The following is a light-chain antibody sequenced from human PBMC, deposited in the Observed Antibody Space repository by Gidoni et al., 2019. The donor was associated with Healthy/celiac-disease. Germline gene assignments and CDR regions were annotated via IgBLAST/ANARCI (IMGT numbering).Light chain of an antibody. CDR2: KVY. V-gene: IGKV2-30*01. CDR3: MQGTHWPQGT. J-gene: IGKJ2*02. Sequence: VVMTQSPPSLPVTLGQPASISCKASQSLLYSDGNTYLNWCQQRTGQSPRRLIYKVYNRDAGVADRCSGSGAGTFFTMKISRVEDEDVGVYYCMQGTHWPQGTFGQGTKLEIK. CDR1: QSLLYSDGNTY.